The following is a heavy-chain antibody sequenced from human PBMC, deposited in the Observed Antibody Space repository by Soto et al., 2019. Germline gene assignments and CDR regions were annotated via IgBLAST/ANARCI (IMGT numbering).Heavy chain of an antibody. V-gene: IGHV3-30*18. Sequence: GGSLRLSCAASGFTFSSYGMHWVRQAPGKGLEWVAVISYDGSNKYYADSVKGRFTISRDNSKNTLYLQMNSLRAEDTAVYYCAKSAKPGIAAAGTPLYSYDGMDVSGHGTT. CDR1: GFTFSSYG. CDR3: AKSAKPGIAAAGTPLYSYDGMDV. J-gene: IGHJ6*02. D-gene: IGHD6-13*01. CDR2: ISYDGSNK.